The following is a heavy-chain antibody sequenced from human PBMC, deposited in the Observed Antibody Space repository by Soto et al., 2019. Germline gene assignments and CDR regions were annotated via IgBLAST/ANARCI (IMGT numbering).Heavy chain of an antibody. V-gene: IGHV4-30-2*01. Sequence: QLQLQESGSGLVKPSQTLSLTCAVSGGSISSGGYSWSWIRQPPGKGLEWIGYLYHSGSTYYNPSLXRXITISEDRSKSQSSPKLSCVTAADTAVYYWARVPSPWGQGSLVTVSS. J-gene: IGHJ5*02. CDR2: LYHSGST. CDR1: GGSISSGGYS. CDR3: ARVPSP.